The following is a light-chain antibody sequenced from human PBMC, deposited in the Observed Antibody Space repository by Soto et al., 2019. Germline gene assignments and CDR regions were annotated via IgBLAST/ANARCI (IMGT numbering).Light chain of an antibody. J-gene: IGLJ1*01. CDR3: SLYTSENTYV. CDR2: EAS. CDR1: SSDIGGYDY. Sequence: QSALTQPPSASGSPGQSVTISCTGTSSDIGGYDYVSWHQQYPGKAPKLMIYEASNRPSGVPDRFSGSKSGNTASLTISGLQAADEADYYCSLYTSENTYVFGTGTKLTVL. V-gene: IGLV2-18*01.